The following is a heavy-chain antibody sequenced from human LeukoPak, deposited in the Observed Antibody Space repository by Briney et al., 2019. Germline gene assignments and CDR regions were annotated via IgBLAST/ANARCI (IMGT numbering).Heavy chain of an antibody. V-gene: IGHV1-8*01. CDR3: ARAISGQRITMVRGVNRHYYFDY. Sequence: RASVKVSCKASGYTFTSYDINWVRQATGQGLEWMGWMNPNSGNTGYAQKFQGRVTMTRNTSISTAYMELSSLRSEDTAVYYCARAISGQRITMVRGVNRHYYFDYWGQGTLVTVSS. CDR2: MNPNSGNT. CDR1: GYTFTSYD. D-gene: IGHD3-10*01. J-gene: IGHJ4*02.